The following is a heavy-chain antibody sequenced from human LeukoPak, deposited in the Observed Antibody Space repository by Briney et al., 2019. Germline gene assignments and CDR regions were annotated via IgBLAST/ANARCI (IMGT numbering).Heavy chain of an antibody. D-gene: IGHD6-6*01. Sequence: SETLSLTCTVSGGSISSSSYYWGWIRQPPGKGLEWIGSIYYSGSTYYKPSIKSRVTISVDTSKNQFSLKLSSVTAADTAVYYCAKKGAAEYSSSSMGFDPWGQGTLVTVSS. V-gene: IGHV4-39*07. CDR1: GGSISSSSYY. J-gene: IGHJ5*02. CDR2: IYYSGST. CDR3: AKKGAAEYSSSSMGFDP.